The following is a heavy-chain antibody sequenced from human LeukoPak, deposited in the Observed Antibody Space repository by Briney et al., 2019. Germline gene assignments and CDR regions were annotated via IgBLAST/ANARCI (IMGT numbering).Heavy chain of an antibody. CDR2: IYHSGST. Sequence: SETLSLTCAVSGGSISSGGYSWSWIRQPPGKGLEWIGYIYHSGSTYYNPSLKSRVTISVDRSKNQFSLKLSSVTAADTAVYYCARVHYDSSGYYYVYWFDPWGQGTLVTVSS. D-gene: IGHD3-22*01. V-gene: IGHV4-30-2*01. J-gene: IGHJ5*02. CDR3: ARVHYDSSGYYYVYWFDP. CDR1: GGSISSGGYS.